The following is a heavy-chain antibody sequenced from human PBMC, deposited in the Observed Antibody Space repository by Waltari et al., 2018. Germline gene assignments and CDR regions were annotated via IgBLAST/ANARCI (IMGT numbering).Heavy chain of an antibody. CDR2: IYSGGGT. Sequence: EVQLVESGGGLVQPGGSLRLSCAVSGFSVSNNDMTWVRQAPGKGLEWVSVIYSGGGTYHADSVKGRVSISRHDSKNTLNLQMNNLRAEDTAVYYCARVDFWSGYCFDYWGQGTLVTVSS. J-gene: IGHJ4*02. CDR3: ARVDFWSGYCFDY. V-gene: IGHV3-53*04. CDR1: GFSVSNND. D-gene: IGHD3-3*01.